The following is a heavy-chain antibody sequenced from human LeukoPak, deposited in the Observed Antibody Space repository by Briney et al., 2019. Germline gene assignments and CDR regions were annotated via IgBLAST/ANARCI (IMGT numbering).Heavy chain of an antibody. Sequence: AGGSLRLSCAASGFTFSSYSMNWVRQAPGKGLEWVSSISSSSSYIYYADSVKGRFTISRDNAKNSLYLQMNSLRAEDTAVYYCAREKLVATPVLGYWGQGTLVTVSS. V-gene: IGHV3-21*01. D-gene: IGHD5-12*01. CDR2: ISSSSSYI. CDR1: GFTFSSYS. J-gene: IGHJ4*02. CDR3: AREKLVATPVLGY.